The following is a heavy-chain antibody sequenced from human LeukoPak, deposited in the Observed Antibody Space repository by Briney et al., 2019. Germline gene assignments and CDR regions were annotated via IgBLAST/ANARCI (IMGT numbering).Heavy chain of an antibody. V-gene: IGHV3-30*18. J-gene: IGHJ5*02. CDR1: GMTLSDYG. CDR3: AKGRAYCGVDCYADFYP. CDR2: IASNGRNK. Sequence: GGSLRLSCAASGMTLSDYGMHWVRQAPGKGLEWVALIASNGRNKYYVDSVKGRFTISRDNSKNTLYLQMNSLRAEDTALYYCAKGRAYCGVDCYADFYPWGQGTLVTVSS. D-gene: IGHD2-21*02.